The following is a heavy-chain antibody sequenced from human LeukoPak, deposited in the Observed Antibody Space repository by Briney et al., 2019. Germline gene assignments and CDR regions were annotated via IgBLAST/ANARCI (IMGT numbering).Heavy chain of an antibody. CDR1: GGSFSGYY. D-gene: IGHD3-10*01. CDR2: INHSGST. J-gene: IGHJ5*02. V-gene: IGHV4-34*01. Sequence: SETLSLTCAVYGGSFSGYYWSWIRQPPGKGLEWIGEINHSGSTNHNPSLKSRVTISVDTSKNQFSLKLSSVTAADTAVYYCARISGPGDPWDQGTLVTVSS. CDR3: ARISGPGDP.